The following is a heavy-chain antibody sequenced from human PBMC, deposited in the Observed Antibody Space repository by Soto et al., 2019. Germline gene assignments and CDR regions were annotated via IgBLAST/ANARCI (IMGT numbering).Heavy chain of an antibody. CDR2: IYYSGST. D-gene: IGHD2-2*01. J-gene: IGHJ4*02. CDR1: GGSISSYY. CDR3: AGLDCSSSSCSSHDY. V-gene: IGHV4-59*01. Sequence: SETLSLTCTVSGGSISSYYWSWIRQPPGKGLEWIGYIYYSGSTNYNPSLKSRVTISVDTSKNQFSLKLSSVTAADTAVYYCAGLDCSSSSCSSHDYWGQVNLVTVSS.